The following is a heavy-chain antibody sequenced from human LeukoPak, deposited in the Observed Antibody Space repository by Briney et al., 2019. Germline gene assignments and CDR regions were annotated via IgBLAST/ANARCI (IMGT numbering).Heavy chain of an antibody. J-gene: IGHJ4*02. V-gene: IGHV1-69*13. D-gene: IGHD2-21*02. CDR2: IIPIFGTA. Sequence: SVKVSCKASGGTFSSYAISWVRQAPGQGLEWMGGIIPIFGTANYAQKFQGRVTITADESTSTAYMELSSLRSEDTAVYYCARGIPHIAVVTAIDYFDYWGQGTLVTVSS. CDR1: GGTFSSYA. CDR3: ARGIPHIAVVTAIDYFDY.